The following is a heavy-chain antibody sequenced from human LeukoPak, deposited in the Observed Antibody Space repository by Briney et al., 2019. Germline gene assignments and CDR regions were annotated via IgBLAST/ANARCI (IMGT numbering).Heavy chain of an antibody. J-gene: IGHJ4*02. CDR1: GFTFSSYG. CDR3: AKARDYSSSADFDY. D-gene: IGHD6-6*01. CDR2: IRYDGSNK. V-gene: IGHV3-30*02. Sequence: SCKASGFTFSSYGMHWVRQAPGKGLEWVAFIRYDGSNKYYADSVKGRFTISRDNSKNTLYLQMNSLRAEDTAVYYCAKARDYSSSADFDYWGQGTLVTVSS.